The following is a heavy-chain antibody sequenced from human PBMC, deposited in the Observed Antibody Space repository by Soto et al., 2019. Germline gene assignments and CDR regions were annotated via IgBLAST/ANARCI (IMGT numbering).Heavy chain of an antibody. V-gene: IGHV3-74*01. J-gene: IGHJ4*02. CDR3: ARVNYGDYGGVYDY. D-gene: IGHD4-17*01. Sequence: EVQLVASGGGLVPPGGSLRLSCAASGFTVSSYLMHWVRQAPGKGLVWVSRINSAGSSTSFADSVKGRFTISRDNAKNTLYLQMNSLRAEDTAVYYCARVNYGDYGGVYDYWGQGTLVTVSS. CDR2: INSAGSST. CDR1: GFTVSSYL.